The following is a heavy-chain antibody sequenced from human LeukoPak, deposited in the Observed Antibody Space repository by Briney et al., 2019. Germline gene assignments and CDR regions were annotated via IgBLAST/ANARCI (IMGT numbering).Heavy chain of an antibody. CDR1: GFTFSSYG. J-gene: IGHJ4*02. V-gene: IGHV3-30*03. Sequence: QPGGSLRLSCAASGFTFSSYGMHWVRQAPGKGLEWVAVISYDGSNKYYADSVKGRFTISRDNSKNTLYLQMNSLRAEDTAVYYCARDFFPIVDSTWYEIGYWGQGTLVTVSS. CDR3: ARDFFPIVDSTWYEIGY. CDR2: ISYDGSNK. D-gene: IGHD2-21*01.